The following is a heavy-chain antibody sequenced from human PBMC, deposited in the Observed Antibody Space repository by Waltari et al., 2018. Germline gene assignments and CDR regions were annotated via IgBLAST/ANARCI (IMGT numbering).Heavy chain of an antibody. V-gene: IGHV3-23*01. CDR3: AKGFRGPLAGTDYFDY. CDR2: ITGNGVPT. CDR1: GFTFTHYA. Sequence: EVQLLESGGGWVQPGGSLRLSCAASGFTFTHYAMSWVRRAPGKGLEWASAITGNGVPTHYADSVKVRFTISRYKSKNTLYLQMNNLRDEDTAIYYCAKGFRGPLAGTDYFDYWGQGTLVTVSS. D-gene: IGHD6-19*01. J-gene: IGHJ4*02.